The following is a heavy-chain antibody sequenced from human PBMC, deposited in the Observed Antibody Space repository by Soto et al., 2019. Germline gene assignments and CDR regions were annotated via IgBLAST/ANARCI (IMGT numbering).Heavy chain of an antibody. D-gene: IGHD2-21*02. CDR3: ARPGARYCGGDCYSSH. J-gene: IGHJ4*02. CDR1: GYMFSNYD. V-gene: IGHV1-8*01. CDR2: MNPDSDKT. Sequence: QVQLVQSGAEVKKPGASVKVSCKASGYMFSNYDIIWVRQATGQGLEWMGWMNPDSDKTDYAQKFQGRVTMTGNTSISTAYMELTALTYGDTAIYYCARPGARYCGGDCYSSHWGQGTLLTVSS.